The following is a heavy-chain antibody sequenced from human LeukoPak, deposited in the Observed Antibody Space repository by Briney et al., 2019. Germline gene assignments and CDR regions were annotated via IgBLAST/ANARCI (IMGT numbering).Heavy chain of an antibody. CDR1: GYTFTSYG. J-gene: IGHJ4*02. CDR3: ARGVRIVRGVIMGPFDY. D-gene: IGHD3-10*01. Sequence: GASVKVSCKASGYTFTSYGISWVRQAPGQGLEWMGWISAYNGNTNYAQKLPGRVTMTTDTSTSTAYMGLRSLRSDDTAVYYCARGVRIVRGVIMGPFDYWGQGTLVTVSS. V-gene: IGHV1-18*01. CDR2: ISAYNGNT.